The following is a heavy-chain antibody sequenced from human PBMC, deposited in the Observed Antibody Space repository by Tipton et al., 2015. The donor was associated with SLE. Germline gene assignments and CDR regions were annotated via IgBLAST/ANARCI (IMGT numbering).Heavy chain of an antibody. J-gene: IGHJ4*02. CDR3: ATQGYYDSSFDY. CDR1: GGSFGGYS. Sequence: TLSLTCSIYGGSFGGYSGVWITKPPGKGLGWIGETDHFGNTNYNPSLKSRVPVSVDTSKNQFSLKLSSVTAADTAVYYCATQGYYDSSFDYWGQGTLVTVSS. D-gene: IGHD3-16*01. CDR2: TDHFGNT. V-gene: IGHV4-34*01.